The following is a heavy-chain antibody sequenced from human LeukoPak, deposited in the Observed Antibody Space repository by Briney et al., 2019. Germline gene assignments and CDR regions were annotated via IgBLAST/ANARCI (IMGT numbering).Heavy chain of an antibody. D-gene: IGHD2-2*01. Sequence: ETLSLTCAVYGGSFSGYYWSWLRQPPGKGLEWIGEINHSGSTNYNPSLKSRVTISVDTSNNQFSLKLTSVTAADTAVYYCARRPLCNSTSCRRFDYWGQGTLVTVSS. CDR2: INHSGST. CDR1: GGSFSGYY. CDR3: ARRPLCNSTSCRRFDY. J-gene: IGHJ4*02. V-gene: IGHV4-34*01.